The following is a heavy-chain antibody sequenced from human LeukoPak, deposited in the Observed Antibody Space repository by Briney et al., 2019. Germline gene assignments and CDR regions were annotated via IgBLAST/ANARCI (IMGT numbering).Heavy chain of an antibody. CDR1: GFSLSTSGMC. J-gene: IGHJ5*02. CDR2: IDWDDDK. CDR3: ARTSSSTSNNWFDP. Sequence: SGPTLVNPTQTLTLTCTFSGFSLSTSGMCVSWIRQPPGKALEWLARIDWDDDKYYSTSLKTRLTISKDTSKNQVVLTMTNMDPVDTATYYCARTSSSTSNNWFDPWGQGTLVTVSS. V-gene: IGHV2-70*11. D-gene: IGHD2-2*01.